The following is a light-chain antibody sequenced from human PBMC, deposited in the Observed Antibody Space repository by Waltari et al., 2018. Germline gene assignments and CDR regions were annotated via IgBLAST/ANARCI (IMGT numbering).Light chain of an antibody. Sequence: QSVLTQPPSESGTPGQRVTISCSGSSSNIGSNVVNRYQQVPGTTPKLLIVRNDQRRSRVPVRSSASRSGTAASLAISGLQAEDEDQYYCEAWDDSLNGHWVFGGGTKLTVL. CDR1: SSNIGSNV. CDR3: EAWDDSLNGHWV. CDR2: RND. V-gene: IGLV1-44*01. J-gene: IGLJ2*01.